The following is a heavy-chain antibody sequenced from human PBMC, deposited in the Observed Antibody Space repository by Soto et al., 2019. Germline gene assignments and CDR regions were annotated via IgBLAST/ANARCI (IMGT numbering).Heavy chain of an antibody. J-gene: IGHJ1*01. V-gene: IGHV3-7*02. Sequence: GGSLRLSCAASGVTFSSYWMSWVRQAPGKGLEWVANIKQDGSEKYYVDSVKGRFTISRDNAKNSLYLQMNSLRAEDTAVYYCVRRAIFDLEYFQHWGQGT. CDR2: IKQDGSEK. CDR3: VRRAIFDLEYFQH. D-gene: IGHD2-2*02. CDR1: GVTFSSYW.